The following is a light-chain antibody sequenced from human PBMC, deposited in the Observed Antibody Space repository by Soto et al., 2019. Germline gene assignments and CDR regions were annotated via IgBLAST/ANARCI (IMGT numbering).Light chain of an antibody. CDR2: GAA. CDR1: QSVSSNY. J-gene: IGKJ4*01. Sequence: EIVLTQSPGTLSLSPGERATLSCRASQSVSSNYLAWYQQKPAQAPSLLIYGAASRATGIPDSFSGRGSGTAFSLPISRLVPSDFSVYYCQQYGSSPPVTFGGGTKVDIK. CDR3: QQYGSSPPVT. V-gene: IGKV3-20*01.